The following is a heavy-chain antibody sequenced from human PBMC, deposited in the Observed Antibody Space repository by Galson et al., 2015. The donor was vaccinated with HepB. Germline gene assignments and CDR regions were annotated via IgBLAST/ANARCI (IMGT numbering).Heavy chain of an antibody. Sequence: SLRLSCAASGFTFSSYVMSWVRQAPGKGLEWVSAISGSGGSTYYADSVKGRFTISRDNSKDTLYLQMNSLRAEDTAVYYCAKEDILTGYPPFGDWGQGTLVTVSS. D-gene: IGHD3-9*01. CDR2: ISGSGGST. CDR3: AKEDILTGYPPFGD. V-gene: IGHV3-23*01. J-gene: IGHJ4*02. CDR1: GFTFSSYV.